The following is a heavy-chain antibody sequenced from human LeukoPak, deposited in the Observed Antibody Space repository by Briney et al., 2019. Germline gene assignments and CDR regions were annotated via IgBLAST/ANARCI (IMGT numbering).Heavy chain of an antibody. Sequence: PGGSLRLSCTVSGFTVSSNSMSWVRQAPGKGLEWVSFIYSGVGPHYSDSVKGRFTISRDGSKNTLYLQMNSLRAEDTAVYYCARRAGAYSHPYDYWGQGTLVTVSS. J-gene: IGHJ4*02. D-gene: IGHD4/OR15-4a*01. CDR1: GFTVSSNS. V-gene: IGHV3-53*01. CDR2: IYSGVGP. CDR3: ARRAGAYSHPYDY.